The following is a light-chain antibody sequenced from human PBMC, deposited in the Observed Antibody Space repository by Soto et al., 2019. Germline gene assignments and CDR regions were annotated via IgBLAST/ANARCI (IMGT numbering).Light chain of an antibody. Sequence: EIVMTQSPATLSVSPGERATLSCRASQSINSNLAWYQQKPGQTPRLLIYGASTRATGIPARFSGSGSGTYFTLTISSLQSEDFAFYYCQQYNNWWTFGQGTKVEIK. CDR2: GAS. CDR3: QQYNNWWT. CDR1: QSINSN. V-gene: IGKV3-15*01. J-gene: IGKJ1*01.